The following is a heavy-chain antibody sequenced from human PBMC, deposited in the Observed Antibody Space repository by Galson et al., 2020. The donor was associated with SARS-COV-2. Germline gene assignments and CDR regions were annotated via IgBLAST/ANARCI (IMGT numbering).Heavy chain of an antibody. CDR2: ISSDGSNE. J-gene: IGHJ6*02. V-gene: IGHV3-30*04. CDR1: GFTFSGYA. D-gene: IGHD1-26*01. CDR3: ARATSGSYYYYGMDV. Sequence: GGSLRLSCAASGFTFSGYAIHWVRQAPGKGLEWVAVISSDGSNEYYADSVKGRFTISRDNSKSTLYLQMNSLRAEDTAVYYCARATSGSYYYYGMDVWGQGTTVTVSS.